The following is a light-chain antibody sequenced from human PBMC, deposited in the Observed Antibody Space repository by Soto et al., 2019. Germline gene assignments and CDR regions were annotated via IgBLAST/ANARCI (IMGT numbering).Light chain of an antibody. CDR3: QQRSKWPPT. Sequence: EIVLTQSPATLSLSPGERATLSCRASQSVSSDFAWYQQKPGQAPRLLIYDASNRATGIPARFSGSGAGTDFTLTISSLEPEYFALYYCQQRSKWPPTFGQGTKVEIK. V-gene: IGKV3-11*01. J-gene: IGKJ1*01. CDR2: DAS. CDR1: QSVSSD.